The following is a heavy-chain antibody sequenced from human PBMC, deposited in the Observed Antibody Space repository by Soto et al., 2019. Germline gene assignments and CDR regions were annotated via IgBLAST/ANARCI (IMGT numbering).Heavy chain of an antibody. CDR2: TYYRSKWYN. D-gene: IGHD3-3*01. CDR1: GDSVSSNSAA. V-gene: IGHV6-1*01. CDR3: ARGGITIFGVVPPGISTYNWFDP. Sequence: SQTLSLTCAISGDSVSSNSAAWNWIRQSPSRGLEWLGRTYYRSKWYNDYAVSVKSRITINPDISKNQFSLQLNSVTPEDTAVYYCARGGITIFGVVPPGISTYNWFDPWGQGTLVTVSS. J-gene: IGHJ5*02.